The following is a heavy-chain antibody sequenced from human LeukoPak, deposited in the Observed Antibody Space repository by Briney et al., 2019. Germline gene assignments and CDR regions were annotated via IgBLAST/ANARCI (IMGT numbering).Heavy chain of an antibody. Sequence: RGSLRLSCAASGFTFSSYWTHWVRQAPGKGLVWVSRINTDGSSTSYADSVRGRFTISRDNAKNTLYLQMNSLRAEDTAVYYCARRDIAYGWLDHGGQGTLVTVSS. J-gene: IGHJ4*02. CDR1: GFTFSSYW. CDR2: INTDGSST. D-gene: IGHD6-19*01. CDR3: ARRDIAYGWLDH. V-gene: IGHV3-74*01.